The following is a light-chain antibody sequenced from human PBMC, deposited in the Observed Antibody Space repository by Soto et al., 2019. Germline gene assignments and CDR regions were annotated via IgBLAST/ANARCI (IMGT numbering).Light chain of an antibody. Sequence: DIVLTQSPDSLAVSLGETATINCKSSQSVLYSSNNKNYLAWYQQKPGQPPKLLIYWVSTRESGVPVRFSGSGSGTDFTLTISSLQAEDVAVYYCQQYYSTPWTFGQGTKVEIK. V-gene: IGKV4-1*01. CDR3: QQYYSTPWT. J-gene: IGKJ1*01. CDR1: QSVLYSSNNKNY. CDR2: WVS.